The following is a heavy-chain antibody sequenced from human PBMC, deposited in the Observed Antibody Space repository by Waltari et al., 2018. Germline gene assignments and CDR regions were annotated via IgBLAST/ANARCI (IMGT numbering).Heavy chain of an antibody. CDR2: IYSGGST. J-gene: IGHJ6*02. CDR3: ARSKVLGGMDV. D-gene: IGHD3-10*01. V-gene: IGHV3-53*01. CDR1: GFPVSSNY. Sequence: EVQLVESGGGLIQPGGYLRLSCAASGFPVSSNYMHWVRQAPGKGLEWVSVIYSGGSTYYADSVKGRFTISRDNSKNTLYLQMNSLRAEDTAVYYCARSKVLGGMDVWGQGTTVTVSS.